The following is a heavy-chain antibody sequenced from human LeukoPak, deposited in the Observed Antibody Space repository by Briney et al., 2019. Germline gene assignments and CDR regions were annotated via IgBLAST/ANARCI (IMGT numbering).Heavy chain of an antibody. J-gene: IGHJ4*02. V-gene: IGHV4-59*12. CDR1: GGSTSSYY. Sequence: SETLSLTCTVSGGSTSSYYWSWIRQPPGKGLEWIGYIYYSGSTNYNPSLKSRVTISVDTSKNQFSLKLSSVTAADTAVYYCARDGAVGAMDYWGQGTLVTVSS. D-gene: IGHD1-26*01. CDR3: ARDGAVGAMDY. CDR2: IYYSGST.